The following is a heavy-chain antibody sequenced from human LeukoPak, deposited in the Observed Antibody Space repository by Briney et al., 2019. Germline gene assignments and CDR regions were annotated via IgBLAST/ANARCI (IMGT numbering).Heavy chain of an antibody. CDR3: VTAYCSSTNCYGPEY. D-gene: IGHD2-2*01. CDR2: ISTTGSRT. CDR1: RLNFPTYA. V-gene: IGHV3-64D*06. J-gene: IGHJ4*02. Sequence: GWSLRLSCSASRLNFPTYALHWVRHATGQGLEYDSAISTTGSRTYYADSVKDRFNISRDNSKSTMYIQMISLRPEDTAVYYCVTAYCSSTNCYGPEYWGRGTLVTVSS.